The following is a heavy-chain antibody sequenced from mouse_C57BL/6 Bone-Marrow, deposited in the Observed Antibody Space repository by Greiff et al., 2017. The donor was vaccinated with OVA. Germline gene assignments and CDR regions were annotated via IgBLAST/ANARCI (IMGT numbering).Heavy chain of an antibody. CDR3: ARPGLSDY. V-gene: IGHV1-59*01. D-gene: IGHD2-2*01. CDR1: GYTFTSYW. J-gene: IGHJ2*01. Sequence: VQLQQPGAELVRPGTSVKLSCKASGYTFTSYWMHWVKQRPGQGLEWIGVIDPSDSYTNYNQKFKGKATLTVDTSSSTAYMQLSSLTSEDSAVYYCARPGLSDYWGQGTTLTVSA. CDR2: IDPSDSYT.